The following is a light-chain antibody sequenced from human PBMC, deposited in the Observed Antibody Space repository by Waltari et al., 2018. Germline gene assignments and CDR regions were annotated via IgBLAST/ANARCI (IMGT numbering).Light chain of an antibody. V-gene: IGLV3-21*04. CDR2: YDS. CDR1: NIGRKS. CDR3: LVWHSTTDHHGV. J-gene: IGLJ2*01. Sequence: SYVVSQSPSVSVAPGETARITCGGDNIGRKSVKWYQQRPGQAPVLVISYDSDRPSGIPERFSGSNSGNTATLTISWVEADDEADYYCLVWHSTTDHHGVFGGGTKLTVL.